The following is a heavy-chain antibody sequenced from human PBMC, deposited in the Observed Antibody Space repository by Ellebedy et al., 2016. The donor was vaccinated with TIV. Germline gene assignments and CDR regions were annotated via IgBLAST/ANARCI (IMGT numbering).Heavy chain of an antibody. CDR3: AKGRGGGSDSSAPRYYFDY. V-gene: IGHV3-23*01. CDR2: ISNTGSRT. J-gene: IGHJ4*02. CDR1: GFTFSSYA. D-gene: IGHD3-22*01. Sequence: PGGSLRLSCAASGFTFSSYAMSWVRQAPGKGLEWVSTISNTGSRTYYTDSVEGRFIISRDNSKKTLYLQMNSLRAEEPAVYYCAKGRGGGSDSSAPRYYFDYWGLGTLVTVSS.